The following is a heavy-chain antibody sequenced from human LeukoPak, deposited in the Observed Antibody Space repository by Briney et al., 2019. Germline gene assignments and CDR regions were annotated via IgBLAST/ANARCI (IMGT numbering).Heavy chain of an antibody. CDR3: ARDRVGQQLVGRKYYYYYVDV. Sequence: SETLSLTCAVYGGSFSSYYWSWIRQPPGKGLEWIGYMYYNGSTNYNPSLKSRVTISVDMSKNQVSLKLSSVTAADTAVYYCARDRVGQQLVGRKYYYYYVDVWGKGTTVTISS. CDR2: MYYNGST. CDR1: GGSFSSYY. V-gene: IGHV4-59*01. J-gene: IGHJ6*03. D-gene: IGHD6-13*01.